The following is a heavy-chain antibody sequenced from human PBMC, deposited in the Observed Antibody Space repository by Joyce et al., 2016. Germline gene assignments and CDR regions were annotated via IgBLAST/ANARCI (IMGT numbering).Heavy chain of an antibody. CDR1: GFTFSSYS. CDR3: ARSSYTNGIFDY. Sequence: EVQLVESGGGLVKPGGSLRLSCAASGFTFSSYSMSWVRQAPGKGLEWVASLSSSISYIKYTDSVKGRFTISRDNAKNSLYLQMNSLRVEDTAVYYCARSSYTNGIFDYWGQGTLVTVYS. D-gene: IGHD2-8*01. V-gene: IGHV3-21*01. CDR2: LSSSISYI. J-gene: IGHJ4*02.